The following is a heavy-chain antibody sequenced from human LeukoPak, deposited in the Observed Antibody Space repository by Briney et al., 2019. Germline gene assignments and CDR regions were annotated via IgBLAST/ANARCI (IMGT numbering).Heavy chain of an antibody. J-gene: IGHJ4*02. CDR2: IKEDGSGK. CDR1: GFTFSTYW. CDR3: ARDLSGVTGYTYGRGIDY. D-gene: IGHD5-18*01. Sequence: GGSLRLSCAASGFTFSTYWMSWVRQGPGKGLEWVANIKEDGSGKYYVDSVKGRFTISRDNAKTSLYLQMNSLRAEDTAVYYCARDLSGVTGYTYGRGIDYWGQGTLVTVSS. V-gene: IGHV3-7*01.